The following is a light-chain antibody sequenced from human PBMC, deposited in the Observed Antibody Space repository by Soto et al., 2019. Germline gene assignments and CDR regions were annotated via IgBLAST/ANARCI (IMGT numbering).Light chain of an antibody. J-gene: IGKJ4*01. Sequence: EIVLTQSPGTLSLSPGERATLSCRASQSLSSSYLAWYQQKPGQAPRLLIYGASSRDTGIPDRFSGSGSGTDFTLTISRLEPDDFAVYYCQQFNNSPPLTFGGGTKVEIK. CDR3: QQFNNSPPLT. CDR2: GAS. V-gene: IGKV3-20*01. CDR1: QSLSSSY.